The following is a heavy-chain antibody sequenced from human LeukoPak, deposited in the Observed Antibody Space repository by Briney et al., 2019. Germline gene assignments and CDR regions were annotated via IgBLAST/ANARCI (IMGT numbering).Heavy chain of an antibody. D-gene: IGHD6-19*01. J-gene: IGHJ4*02. Sequence: PGRSLRLSCAASGFTFSSYGMHWVRQAPGKGLEWVAVISYDGSNKYYADSVKGRFTISRDNSKNTLYLQMNSLRAEDTAVYYCANDPYSSGPYYFDYWGQGTLVTVSS. CDR2: ISYDGSNK. V-gene: IGHV3-30*18. CDR3: ANDPYSSGPYYFDY. CDR1: GFTFSSYG.